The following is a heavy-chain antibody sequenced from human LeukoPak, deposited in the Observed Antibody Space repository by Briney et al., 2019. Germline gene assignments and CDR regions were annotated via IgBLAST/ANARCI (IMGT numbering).Heavy chain of an antibody. CDR1: GGSISSSSYY. V-gene: IGHV4-39*01. D-gene: IGHD6-13*01. Sequence: SETLSLTCTVSGGSISSSSYYWGWIRQTPGKGLEWIGSIYYSGSTYYNPSLKSRVTISVDTSKNQFSLKLRSVTAADTAVYYCARPVTSAAGNLVSFDYWGQGTLVTVSS. CDR2: IYYSGST. J-gene: IGHJ4*02. CDR3: ARPVTSAAGNLVSFDY.